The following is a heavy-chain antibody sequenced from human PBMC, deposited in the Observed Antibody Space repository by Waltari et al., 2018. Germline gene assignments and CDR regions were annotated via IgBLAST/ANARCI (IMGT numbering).Heavy chain of an antibody. V-gene: IGHV3-23*01. CDR1: GISFSNYA. Sequence: EVQLLESGGGLVQPGGSLRLSCAASGISFSNYAISWVRQTPGKGRGWVSGFRADADLTYYADSVKGRFTISRDNSKNTVYLQMNSLRAEDTAIYYCAKHFGPGSYPGWFDPWGQGTLVTVSS. CDR2: FRADADLT. CDR3: AKHFGPGSYPGWFDP. D-gene: IGHD3-10*01. J-gene: IGHJ5*02.